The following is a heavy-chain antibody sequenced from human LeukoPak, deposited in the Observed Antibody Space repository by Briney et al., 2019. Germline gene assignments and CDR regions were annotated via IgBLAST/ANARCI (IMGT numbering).Heavy chain of an antibody. CDR3: AKDPGRQQLVLGYMDV. V-gene: IGHV3-23*01. CDR1: GFTFDDYA. CDR2: ISWNSGST. Sequence: GGSLRLSCAASGFTFDDYAMHWVRQAPGKGLEWVSGISWNSGSTYYADSVKGRFTISRDNSKNTLYLQMNSLRAEDTAVYYCAKDPGRQQLVLGYMDVWGKGTTVTVSS. D-gene: IGHD6-13*01. J-gene: IGHJ6*03.